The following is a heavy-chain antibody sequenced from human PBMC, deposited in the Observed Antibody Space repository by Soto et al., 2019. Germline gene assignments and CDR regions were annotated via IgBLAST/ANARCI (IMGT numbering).Heavy chain of an antibody. D-gene: IGHD3-10*01. CDR3: ARVTNNYYGSGSYYRNETYYYYYYGMDV. CDR1: GYTFTSYA. CDR2: INAGNGNT. J-gene: IGHJ6*02. V-gene: IGHV1-3*01. Sequence: GXSVKVSCQASGYTFTSYAMHWVREAPVQRLEWMGWINAGNGNTKYSQKFQGRVTITRDTSASTAYMELSSLRSEDTAVYYCARVTNNYYGSGSYYRNETYYYYYYGMDVWGQGTTVTVSS.